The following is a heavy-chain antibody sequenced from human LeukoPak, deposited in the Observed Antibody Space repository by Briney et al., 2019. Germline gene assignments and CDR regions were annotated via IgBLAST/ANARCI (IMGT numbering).Heavy chain of an antibody. CDR3: ARLSVSSGWGGDAFDI. J-gene: IGHJ3*02. D-gene: IGHD6-19*01. V-gene: IGHV4-59*08. CDR1: GGSISSYY. CDR2: IYYSGST. Sequence: ASETLSLTCTVSGGSISSYYRSWIRQPPGKGLEWIGYIYYSGSTNYNPSLKSRVTISVDTSKNQFSLKLSSVTAADTAVYYCARLSVSSGWGGDAFDIWGQGTMVTVSS.